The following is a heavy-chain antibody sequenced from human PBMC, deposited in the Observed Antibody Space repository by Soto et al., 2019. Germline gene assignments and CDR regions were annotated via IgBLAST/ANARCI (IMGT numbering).Heavy chain of an antibody. CDR3: ARSFLHSSSWGKAYGMDV. D-gene: IGHD6-13*01. V-gene: IGHV4-59*08. J-gene: IGHJ6*02. CDR2: IYYSGST. Sequence: QVQLQESGPGLVKPSETLSLTCTVSGGSISSYYWSWIRQPPGKGLEWIGYIYYSGSTNYNPSLTSRVTISVDTPKNQFSLKLSSVTAADTAVYYCARSFLHSSSWGKAYGMDVWGQGTTVTVSS. CDR1: GGSISSYY.